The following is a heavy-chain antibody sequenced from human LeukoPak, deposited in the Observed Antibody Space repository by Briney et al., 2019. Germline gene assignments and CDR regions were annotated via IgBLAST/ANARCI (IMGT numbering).Heavy chain of an antibody. D-gene: IGHD3-16*02. CDR2: ISYSGIT. Sequence: SETLSLTCTVSGDSISNYYWSWIRQPPGKGLEWIGCISYSGITNYNPSLKSRVTISLDTSKNHFSLKMRSVTAADTAVYYCARGLYPDDAFDIWGQGTMVTVSS. CDR1: GDSISNYY. CDR3: ARGLYPDDAFDI. J-gene: IGHJ3*02. V-gene: IGHV4-59*08.